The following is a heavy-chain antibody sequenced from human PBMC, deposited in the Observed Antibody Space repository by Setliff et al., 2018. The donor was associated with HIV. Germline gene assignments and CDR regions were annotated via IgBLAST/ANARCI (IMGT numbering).Heavy chain of an antibody. Sequence: SETLSLTCAVSGGSISTSNWWSWVRQPPGKGLEWIGYIYYSGSTKYNPSLRGRVTISVDTSKKQFSLKLSSVTAADTAVYFCARETRSGWYDLAYWGQGTLVTVSS. CDR3: ARETRSGWYDLAY. CDR1: GGSISTSNW. CDR2: IYYSGST. V-gene: IGHV4-4*02. J-gene: IGHJ4*02. D-gene: IGHD6-19*01.